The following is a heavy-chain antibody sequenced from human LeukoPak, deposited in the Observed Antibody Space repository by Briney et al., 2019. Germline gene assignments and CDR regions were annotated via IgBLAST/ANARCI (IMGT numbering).Heavy chain of an antibody. CDR2: INPSGGST. CDR3: ARGYSSRGWFDP. D-gene: IGHD6-13*01. Sequence: ASVKVSCKASGYTFTSYYMHWVRQAPGQGLEWMGIINPSGGSTSYAQKFQGRVTMTRDMSTSIVYMELSSLRSEDTAVYYCARGYSSRGWFDPWGQGTLVTVSS. V-gene: IGHV1-46*01. J-gene: IGHJ5*02. CDR1: GYTFTSYY.